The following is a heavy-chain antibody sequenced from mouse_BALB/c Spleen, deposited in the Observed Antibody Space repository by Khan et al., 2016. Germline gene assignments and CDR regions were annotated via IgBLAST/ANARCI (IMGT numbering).Heavy chain of an antibody. J-gene: IGHJ3*01. V-gene: IGHV3-2*02. CDR3: ARGGGNYEAWFAY. D-gene: IGHD2-1*01. Sequence: EVQLQESGPGLVKPSQSLSLTCTVTGYSITSDYAWNWIRQFPGNKLEWMGYISYSGSTSYNPSLKSRISITRDTSKNQFFLQLNSVTTEDTATXDGARGGGNYEAWFAYWGQGTLVTVSA. CDR1: GYSITSDYA. CDR2: ISYSGST.